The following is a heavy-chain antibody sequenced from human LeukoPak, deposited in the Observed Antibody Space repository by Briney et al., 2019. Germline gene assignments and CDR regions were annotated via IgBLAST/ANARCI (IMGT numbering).Heavy chain of an antibody. D-gene: IGHD5-18*01. Sequence: PSETLSLTCTVSVGSISSYYWSWIRQPPWKGLEWIGYIYYSGSTNYNPSLKSRVTISVDTSKNQFSLKLSSVTAADTAVYYCARAGGYSYDYWGQGTLVTVSS. CDR1: VGSISSYY. CDR3: ARAGGYSYDY. J-gene: IGHJ4*02. CDR2: IYYSGST. V-gene: IGHV4-59*01.